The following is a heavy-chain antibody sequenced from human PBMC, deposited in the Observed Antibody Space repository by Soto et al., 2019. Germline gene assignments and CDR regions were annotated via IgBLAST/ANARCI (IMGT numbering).Heavy chain of an antibody. CDR1: SGSISSSNW. CDR3: ARGDTTGTTGWFDP. D-gene: IGHD1-1*01. V-gene: IGHV4-4*02. CDR2: IYHSGST. J-gene: IGHJ5*02. Sequence: SETLSLTCAVSSGSISSSNWWSWVRQPPGKGLEWIGEIYHSGSTNYNPSLKSRVTISVDKSKNQFSLKLSSVTAADTAVYYCARGDTTGTTGWFDPWGQGTLVTVSS.